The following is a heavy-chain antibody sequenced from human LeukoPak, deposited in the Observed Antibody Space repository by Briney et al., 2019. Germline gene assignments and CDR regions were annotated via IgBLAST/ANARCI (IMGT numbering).Heavy chain of an antibody. Sequence: LEICNERSGTYFTNYLSGGRRAIGEKVVWWKAIIYPGDSDTRYSPSFQGQVTISVDKSINTAFLQWSSLKASDTAMYYCARQPAGDPYFDYWGQGTLVTVSS. CDR2: IYPGDSDT. D-gene: IGHD7-27*01. V-gene: IGHV5-51*01. CDR3: ARQPAGDPYFDY. CDR1: GTYFTNYL. J-gene: IGHJ4*02.